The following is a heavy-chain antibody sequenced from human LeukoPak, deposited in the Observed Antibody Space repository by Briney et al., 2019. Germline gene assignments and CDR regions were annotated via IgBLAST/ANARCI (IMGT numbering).Heavy chain of an antibody. V-gene: IGHV4-4*07. CDR2: ILTGGST. CDR3: ARLWSTVAADY. D-gene: IGHD6-19*01. Sequence: PSETLSLTCTVSGGSISNFYWSWIRQPAGKGLEWIGRILTGGSTYYNPSLKSRVTMSVDTPKKQFSLNVSSVTAADTAVYYCARLWSTVAADYWGQGTLVTVSS. J-gene: IGHJ4*02. CDR1: GGSISNFY.